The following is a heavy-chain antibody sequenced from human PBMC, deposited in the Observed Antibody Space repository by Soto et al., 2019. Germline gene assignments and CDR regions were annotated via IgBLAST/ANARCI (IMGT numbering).Heavy chain of an antibody. CDR3: ARDQTLYAIGGDYWFDP. D-gene: IGHD2-8*01. V-gene: IGHV1-18*01. CDR2: ISVYKGNT. J-gene: IGHJ5*02. CDR1: GYTFMSYG. Sequence: QVQLVQSGAEVKTPGASVKVSCRASGYTFMSYGIHWVRQAPGQGLEWRGWISVYKGNTNYAQKLQDRVTMTTDTSTSTAYMELRSLRSDDTAVYFCARDQTLYAIGGDYWFDPWGQGTLVTVSS.